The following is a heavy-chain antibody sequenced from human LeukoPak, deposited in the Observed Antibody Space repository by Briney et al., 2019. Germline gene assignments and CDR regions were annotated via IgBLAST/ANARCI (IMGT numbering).Heavy chain of an antibody. Sequence: PSQTLSLTCTVSGGSISSGDYYWSWIRQPPGKGLEWIGYIYYSGSTYYNPSLKSRVTIPVDTSKNQFSLKLSSVTAADTAVYYCAREGYYYDSSGYYSFWGQGTLVTVSS. CDR3: AREGYYYDSSGYYSF. D-gene: IGHD3-22*01. CDR1: GGSISSGDYY. CDR2: IYYSGST. V-gene: IGHV4-30-4*08. J-gene: IGHJ4*02.